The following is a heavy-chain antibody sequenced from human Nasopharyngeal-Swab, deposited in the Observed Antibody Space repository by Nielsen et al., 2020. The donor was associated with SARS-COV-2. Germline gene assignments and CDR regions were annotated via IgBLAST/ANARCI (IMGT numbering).Heavy chain of an antibody. CDR2: ISFDGSHI. V-gene: IGHV3-30*04. Sequence: RAAPGIRFSSYTLHWVRQAPGKGLGCVAIISFDGSHIEYADSVKGRFTLSRDYSKSTLYLQMDRLTDEDTAVYYCARDQVQVWSYVGVYDFWGQGTLVTVSS. CDR1: GIRFSSYT. D-gene: IGHD3-10*02. CDR3: ARDQVQVWSYVGVYDF. J-gene: IGHJ4*02.